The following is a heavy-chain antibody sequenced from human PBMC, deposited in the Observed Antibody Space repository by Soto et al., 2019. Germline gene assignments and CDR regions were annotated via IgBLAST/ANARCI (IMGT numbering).Heavy chain of an antibody. Sequence: SETLSLTCTVSGGSISSYDWSWIRQPPGKGLEWIGYIYYSGSTNYNPSLKSRVTISVDTSKNQFSLKLSSVTAADTAVYYCARVSRGEVWSGYLDWFDPWGQGTLVTVSS. V-gene: IGHV4-59*01. D-gene: IGHD3-3*01. CDR2: IYYSGST. CDR3: ARVSRGEVWSGYLDWFDP. J-gene: IGHJ5*02. CDR1: GGSISSYD.